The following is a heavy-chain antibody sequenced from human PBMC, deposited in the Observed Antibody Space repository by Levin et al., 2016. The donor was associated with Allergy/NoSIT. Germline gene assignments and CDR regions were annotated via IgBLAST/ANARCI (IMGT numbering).Heavy chain of an antibody. D-gene: IGHD6-13*01. Sequence: SETLSLTCAVYGGSFSGYYWSWIRQPPGKGLEWIGEINHSGSTNYNPSLKSRVTISVDTSKNQFSLKLSSVTAADTAVYYCARGGGSSWYGSYYYYGMDVWGQGTTVTVSS. V-gene: IGHV4-34*01. CDR3: ARGGGSSWYGSYYYYGMDV. CDR1: GGSFSGYY. J-gene: IGHJ6*02. CDR2: INHSGST.